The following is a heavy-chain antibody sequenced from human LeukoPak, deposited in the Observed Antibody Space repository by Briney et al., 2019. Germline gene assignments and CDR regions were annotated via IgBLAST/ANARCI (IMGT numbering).Heavy chain of an antibody. Sequence: SETLSLTCTVSGGSISSYYWSWIRQPPGKGLEWIGDIYYSGSTNYNPSLKSRVTISVDTSKNQFSLKLSSVTAADTAVYYCARDSGSSWYGLDYWGQGTLVTVSS. D-gene: IGHD6-13*01. V-gene: IGHV4-59*01. CDR2: IYYSGST. J-gene: IGHJ4*02. CDR3: ARDSGSSWYGLDY. CDR1: GGSISSYY.